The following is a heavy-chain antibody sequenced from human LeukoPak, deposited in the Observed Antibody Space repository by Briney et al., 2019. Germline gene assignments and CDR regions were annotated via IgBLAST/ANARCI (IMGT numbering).Heavy chain of an antibody. V-gene: IGHV1-69-2*01. CDR2: VDPEDGET. D-gene: IGHD1-26*01. CDR1: GYTFTGYY. J-gene: IGHJ4*02. CDR3: ATGPVATTELI. Sequence: GASVKVSCKASGYTFTGYYMHWVRQAPGQGLEWMGLVDPEDGETIYAEKFQGRVTITADKSTDTVYMELSGLRSEDTAVYYCATGPVATTELIWGQGTLVTVSS.